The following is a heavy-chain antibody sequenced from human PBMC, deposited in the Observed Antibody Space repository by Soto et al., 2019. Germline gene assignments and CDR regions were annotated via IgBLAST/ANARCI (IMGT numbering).Heavy chain of an antibody. Sequence: EVQLLESGGDLVQPGGSLRLSCAASGFTFTNYAMTWVRLAPGRRLEWVSTISSRGDSTYYADSVKGRLTISRDNSKNTLFLQMNSLRAEDTAIYYCAKDGLVRGSYFASWGQGTLVTVSS. CDR1: GFTFTNYA. CDR2: ISSRGDST. J-gene: IGHJ4*02. V-gene: IGHV3-23*01. CDR3: AKDGLVRGSYFAS. D-gene: IGHD6-19*01.